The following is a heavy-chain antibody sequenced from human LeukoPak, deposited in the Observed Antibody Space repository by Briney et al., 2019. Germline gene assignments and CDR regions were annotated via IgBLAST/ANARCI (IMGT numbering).Heavy chain of an antibody. Sequence: GESLKISCKASGNSFTSYWIGWVRQMPGKGLEWMGIIYPGDSDTKYSPSFQGHVTISADMSISTAYLQWSSLKTSDTAMYYCASTLDSSSWTPLDYWGQGTLVTASS. D-gene: IGHD6-13*01. CDR1: GNSFTSYW. CDR2: IYPGDSDT. CDR3: ASTLDSSSWTPLDY. V-gene: IGHV5-51*01. J-gene: IGHJ4*02.